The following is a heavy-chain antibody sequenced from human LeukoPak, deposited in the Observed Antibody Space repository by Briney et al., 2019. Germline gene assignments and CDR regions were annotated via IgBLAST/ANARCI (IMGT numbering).Heavy chain of an antibody. V-gene: IGHV3-7*01. J-gene: IGHJ4*02. CDR1: GFTFSSYW. CDR2: IQQDGGDK. CDR3: ARIYHYYGSGSYMYDY. D-gene: IGHD3-10*01. Sequence: GGSLRLSCAASGFTFSSYWMSWVRQAPGKGLEWVANIQQDGGDKYYVDSVKGRFTISRDNAKNSLYLQMNSLRAEDTAVYYCARIYHYYGSGSYMYDYWGQGTLATVSS.